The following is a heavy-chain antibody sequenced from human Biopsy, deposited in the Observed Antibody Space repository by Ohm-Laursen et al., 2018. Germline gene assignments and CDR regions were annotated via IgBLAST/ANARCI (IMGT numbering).Heavy chain of an antibody. V-gene: IGHV1-69*06. D-gene: IGHD3-9*01. CDR3: ATKLTGYFHH. J-gene: IGHJ1*01. CDR2: NIPILGTG. Sequence: VSSVKVSCNVPGGTFSNYGVNWVRQAPGQGLEWLGGNIPILGTGNYAQKFQDRVTVAADTSTSTATMELRSLRSDDTAVYYCATKLTGYFHHRGQGTLAIVSS. CDR1: GGTFSNYG.